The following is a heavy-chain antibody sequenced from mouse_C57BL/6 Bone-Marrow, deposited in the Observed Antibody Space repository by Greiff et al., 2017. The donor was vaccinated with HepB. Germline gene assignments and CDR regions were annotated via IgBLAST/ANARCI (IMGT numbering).Heavy chain of an antibody. V-gene: IGHV3-6*01. D-gene: IGHD2-10*01. CDR1: GYSITSGYY. Sequence: VQLQQSGPGLVKPSQSLSLTCSVTGYSITSGYYWNWIRQFPGNKLEWMGYISYDGSNNYNPSLKNRISITRDTSKNQFFLKLNSVTTEDTATYYCARVPYYGFAYWGQGTLVTVSA. CDR2: ISYDGSN. J-gene: IGHJ3*01. CDR3: ARVPYYGFAY.